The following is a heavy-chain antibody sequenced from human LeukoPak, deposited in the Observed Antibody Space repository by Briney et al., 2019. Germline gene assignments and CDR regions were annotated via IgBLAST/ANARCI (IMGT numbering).Heavy chain of an antibody. CDR3: ARRMSGYYGMDV. Sequence: GGSLRLSCAASGFTFSSYWMHWVRQAPGKGLVWVSRINSDGSSTSYADSVKGRSTISRDNAKNTLYLQMNSLRAEDTAVYYCARRMSGYYGMDVWGQGTTVTVSS. CDR1: GFTFSSYW. CDR2: INSDGSST. V-gene: IGHV3-74*01. D-gene: IGHD3-10*01. J-gene: IGHJ6*02.